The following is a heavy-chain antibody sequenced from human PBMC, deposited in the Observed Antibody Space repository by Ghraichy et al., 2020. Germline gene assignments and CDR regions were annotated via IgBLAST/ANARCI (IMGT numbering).Heavy chain of an antibody. CDR1: GFTFSSYG. CDR3: ARDLIAARYWYFDL. J-gene: IGHJ2*01. CDR2: IWYDGSNK. V-gene: IGHV3-33*01. Sequence: GESLNISCAASGFTFSSYGMHWVRQAPGKGLEWVAVIWYDGSNKYYADSVKGRFTISRDNSKNTLYLQMNSLRAEDTAVYYCARDLIAARYWYFDLWGRGTLVTVSS. D-gene: IGHD6-6*01.